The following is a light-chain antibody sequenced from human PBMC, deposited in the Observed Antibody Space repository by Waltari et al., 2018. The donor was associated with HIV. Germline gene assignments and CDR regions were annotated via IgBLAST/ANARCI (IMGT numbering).Light chain of an antibody. J-gene: IGKJ4*01. CDR2: GAS. CDR3: QQYNNWPPLT. V-gene: IGKV3-15*01. Sequence: EIVMTQSPATLSVSPGERATLSCRASQSVSSNLAWYQQKPGQAHRLLIYGASTRATGIPARFSGSGSGTEFTLTISSLQSEDFAVYYCQQYNNWPPLTFGGGTKVEIK. CDR1: QSVSSN.